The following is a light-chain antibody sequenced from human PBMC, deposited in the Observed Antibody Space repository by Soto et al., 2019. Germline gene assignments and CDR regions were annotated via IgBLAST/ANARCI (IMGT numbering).Light chain of an antibody. Sequence: EIVMTQSPATLSVSPGERATLSCRASQSVSSTLAWYQQKPGQAPMLLIYGASTRATGIPARFSGSGSGTEFTCTISRLKSEEFAVYYCQPYTNWPLFGGVTKVEIK. CDR2: GAS. CDR1: QSVSST. V-gene: IGKV3D-15*01. J-gene: IGKJ4*01. CDR3: QPYTNWPL.